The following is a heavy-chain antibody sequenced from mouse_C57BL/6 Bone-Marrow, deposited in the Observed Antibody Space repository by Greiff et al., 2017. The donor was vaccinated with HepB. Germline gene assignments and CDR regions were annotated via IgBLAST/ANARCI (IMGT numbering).Heavy chain of an antibody. CDR1: GYTFTSYW. D-gene: IGHD2-4*01. Sequence: QVQLQQPGAELVKPGASVKLSCKASGYTFTSYWMHWVKQRPGQGLEWIGMIHPNSGSTNYNEKFKSKATLTVDKSSSTAYMQLSSLTSEDSAVYYCARRKSIYYDYDVDYWGQGTTLTVSS. CDR3: ARRKSIYYDYDVDY. CDR2: IHPNSGST. J-gene: IGHJ2*01. V-gene: IGHV1-64*01.